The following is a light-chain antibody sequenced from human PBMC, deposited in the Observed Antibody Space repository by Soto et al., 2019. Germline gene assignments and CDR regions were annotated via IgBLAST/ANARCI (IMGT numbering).Light chain of an antibody. Sequence: QSVLTQPPSAPAAPGQKVTISCSGSSSNIGNNYVSWYQQLSGTAPKLLIYDNNKRPSGIPDRFSGSKSGTSATLGITGLQTGDEADYYCGTWDSSLSAYVFGTGTKV. CDR2: DNN. CDR1: SSNIGNNY. V-gene: IGLV1-51*01. J-gene: IGLJ1*01. CDR3: GTWDSSLSAYV.